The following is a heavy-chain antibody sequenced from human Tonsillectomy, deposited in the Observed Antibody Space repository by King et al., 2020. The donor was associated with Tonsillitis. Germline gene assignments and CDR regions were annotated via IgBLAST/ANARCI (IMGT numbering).Heavy chain of an antibody. J-gene: IGHJ4*02. CDR3: ARDAYCSSTSCFRHFDY. CDR1: GFTFSSYS. D-gene: IGHD2-2*01. Sequence: VQLVESGGGLVQPGGSLRLSCAASGFTFSSYSMNWVRQAPGKGLGWVSHISGSSSSIYYSDSVKGRFTISRGNAKNSLYLQMNSLRAEDTAVYYCARDAYCSSTSCFRHFDYWGQGTLVTVSS. CDR2: ISGSSSSI. V-gene: IGHV3-48*01.